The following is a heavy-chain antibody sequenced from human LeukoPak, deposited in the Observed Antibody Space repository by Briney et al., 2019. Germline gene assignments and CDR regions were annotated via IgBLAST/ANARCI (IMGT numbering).Heavy chain of an antibody. CDR3: AKRGVVIRVILVGFHKEAYYFDS. Sequence: GGSLRLSCAVSGITLSNYGMSWVRQAPGKGLEWVAGLGGSGGTTNYADSVKGRFTISRDNRKNTLYLQMNSLRAEDTAVYFCAKRGVVIRVILVGFHKEAYYFDSWGQGALVTVSS. CDR1: GITLSNYG. CDR2: LGGSGGTT. V-gene: IGHV3-23*01. J-gene: IGHJ4*02. D-gene: IGHD3-22*01.